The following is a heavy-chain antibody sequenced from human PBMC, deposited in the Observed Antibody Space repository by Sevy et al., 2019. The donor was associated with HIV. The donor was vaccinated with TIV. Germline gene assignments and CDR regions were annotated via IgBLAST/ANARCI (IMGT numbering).Heavy chain of an antibody. V-gene: IGHV3-7*03. D-gene: IGHD4-17*01. Sequence: GGSLRLSCAVSGFTFRSYWMSWVRQAPGKGLEWVAHIKVDGSEKYHVDSVKGRFTISRDNAKNSLFLQMNSLRVEDTAVYYCARDHVKDGDLGDYYYFAMDVWGQGTTVTVSS. J-gene: IGHJ6*02. CDR1: GFTFRSYW. CDR2: IKVDGSEK. CDR3: ARDHVKDGDLGDYYYFAMDV.